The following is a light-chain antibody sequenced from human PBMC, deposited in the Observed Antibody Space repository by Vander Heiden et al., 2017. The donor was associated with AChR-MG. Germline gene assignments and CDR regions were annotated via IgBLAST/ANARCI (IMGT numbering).Light chain of an antibody. CDR3: SSYTSSSTKV. V-gene: IGLV2-14*03. J-gene: IGLJ2*01. CDR1: SSDVGGYNY. CDR2: DVS. Sequence: QSALTLPASVSGPPGQSVTISCTGTSSDVGGYNYVSWYQQHPGKAPKLMIYDVSNRPSGVSNRFSGSKSGNTASLTISGLQAEDEADYYCSSYTSSSTKVFGGGTKLTVL.